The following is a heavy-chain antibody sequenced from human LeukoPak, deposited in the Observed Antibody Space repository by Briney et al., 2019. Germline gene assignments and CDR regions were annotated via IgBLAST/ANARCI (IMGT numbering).Heavy chain of an antibody. D-gene: IGHD6-13*01. Sequence: SETLSLTCTVSGGSISNSYYYWGWTRQPPGEALEWIGSIYYSGTTYYKPSLKSRVTISVDTSKNQFSLRLSSVTAADTAVYYCARETRGSSSWYWGRGTLVIVSS. V-gene: IGHV4-39*01. CDR2: IYYSGTT. CDR1: GGSISNSYYY. CDR3: ARETRGSSSWY. J-gene: IGHJ4*02.